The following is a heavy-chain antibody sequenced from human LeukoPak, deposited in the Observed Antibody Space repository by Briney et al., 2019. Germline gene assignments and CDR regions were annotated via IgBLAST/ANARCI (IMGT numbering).Heavy chain of an antibody. J-gene: IGHJ5*02. CDR1: GGSISSYY. V-gene: IGHV4-59*01. Sequence: SETLSLTCTLSGGSISSYYWSWIRQPPGKGLKWIGYIYYSGSTNYNPSLKSRVTISVDTSKNQFSLKLSSVTAADTAVYYCARQVAYNWFDPWGQGTLVTVSS. D-gene: IGHD2-15*01. CDR2: IYYSGST. CDR3: ARQVAYNWFDP.